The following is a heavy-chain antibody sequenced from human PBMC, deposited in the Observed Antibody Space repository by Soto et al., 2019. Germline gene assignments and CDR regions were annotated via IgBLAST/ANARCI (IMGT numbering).Heavy chain of an antibody. CDR1: GYTFTSYA. V-gene: IGHV1-3*01. D-gene: IGHD3-9*01. CDR3: ARGRPNYDILTGYSPFDY. CDR2: INAGNGNT. J-gene: IGHJ4*02. Sequence: ASVKVSCKASGYTFTSYAMHWVRQAPGQRLEWMGWINAGNGNTRYSQKFQGRVTITRDTSASTAYMELSSLRSEDTAVYYCARGRPNYDILTGYSPFDYWGQGTLVTVSS.